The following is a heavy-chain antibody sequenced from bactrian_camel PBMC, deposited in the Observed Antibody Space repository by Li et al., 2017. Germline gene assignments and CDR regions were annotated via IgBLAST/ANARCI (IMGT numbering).Heavy chain of an antibody. J-gene: IGHJ4*01. CDR2: INSSGRTT. Sequence: VQLVESGGGSVQAGGSLRLSCAASGFTFSSYAMTWVRQAPAKGLEWVSDINSSGRTTNYADSVKGRFTISRDNAKNTLYLQLNSLSPEDTAMYYCAADRLVISGVCVGENNFWGHGTQVTVS. V-gene: IGHV3S42*01. CDR3: AADRLVISGVCVGENNF. D-gene: IGHD2*01. CDR1: GFTFSSYA.